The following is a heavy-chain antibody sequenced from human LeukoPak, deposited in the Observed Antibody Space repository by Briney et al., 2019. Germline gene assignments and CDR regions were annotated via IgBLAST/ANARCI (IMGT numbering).Heavy chain of an antibody. CDR1: GGSISNYY. Sequence: SETLSLTCTVSGGSISNYYWSWIRQPAGKGLEWIGRIYSDGRTNYDLSLSSRLAMSVDTSKNQSSLKLSSVTAADTAVYYCARDLSSRGVISLDYWGQGTLVTVSS. D-gene: IGHD3-10*01. CDR3: ARDLSSRGVISLDY. CDR2: IYSDGRT. J-gene: IGHJ4*02. V-gene: IGHV4-4*07.